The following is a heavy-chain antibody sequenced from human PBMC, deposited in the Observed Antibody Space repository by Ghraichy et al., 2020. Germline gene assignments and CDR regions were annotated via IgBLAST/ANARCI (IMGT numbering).Heavy chain of an antibody. D-gene: IGHD3-16*01. CDR2: IYGDAFIT. J-gene: IGHJ4*02. CDR3: ARGESGLGD. CDR1: GFTITNYW. V-gene: IGHV3-74*01. Sequence: GESLNISCAGSGFTITNYWMYWVRQAPGKGLEWVPHIYGDAFITNYADSVRGRFTISRDVAKNTVYRQMNILRVEDTAVYFCARGESGLGDWGRGILVTVSS.